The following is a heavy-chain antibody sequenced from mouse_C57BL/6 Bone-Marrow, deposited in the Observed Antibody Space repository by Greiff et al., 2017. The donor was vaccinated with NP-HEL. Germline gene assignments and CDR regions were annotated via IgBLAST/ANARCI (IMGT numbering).Heavy chain of an antibody. CDR3: ARRGSHGSRYFDV. CDR2: IYPRSGNT. J-gene: IGHJ1*03. V-gene: IGHV1-81*01. D-gene: IGHD1-1*01. Sequence: QVQLKQSGAELARPGASVKLSCKASGYTFTSYGISWVKQRTGQGLEWIGEIYPRSGNTYYNEKFKGKATLTADKSSSTAYMELRSLTSEDSAVYFCARRGSHGSRYFDVWGTGTTVTVSS. CDR1: GYTFTSYG.